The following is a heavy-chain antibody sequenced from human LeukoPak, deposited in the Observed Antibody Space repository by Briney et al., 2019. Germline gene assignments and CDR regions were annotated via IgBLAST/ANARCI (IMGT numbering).Heavy chain of an antibody. Sequence: PSETLSLTCAVYSVSFSGYYWSWIRQPPGKGLEWIGDINDSGSTNYNPSLKSRVTISVDTSKNQFSLKLSSVTAADTAVYYCARGRRQWLVTSYYFDYWGQGTLVTVSS. J-gene: IGHJ4*02. CDR3: ARGRRQWLVTSYYFDY. CDR1: SVSFSGYY. CDR2: INDSGST. D-gene: IGHD6-19*01. V-gene: IGHV4-34*01.